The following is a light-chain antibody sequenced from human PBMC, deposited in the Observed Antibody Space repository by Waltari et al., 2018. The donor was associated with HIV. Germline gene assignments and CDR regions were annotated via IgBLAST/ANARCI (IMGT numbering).Light chain of an antibody. Sequence: SVVTQPASVSGFPGQSVTISCTGTDRAFGFVNFVSLYQQHPGKAPKVILFEVDSRASGVDDRFSGSKSGNTASLTISGLRTEDEANYYCSSFTKDFTVIFGGGTKVTIL. J-gene: IGLJ2*01. CDR1: DRAFGFVNF. CDR3: SSFTKDFTVI. V-gene: IGLV2-14*03. CDR2: EVD.